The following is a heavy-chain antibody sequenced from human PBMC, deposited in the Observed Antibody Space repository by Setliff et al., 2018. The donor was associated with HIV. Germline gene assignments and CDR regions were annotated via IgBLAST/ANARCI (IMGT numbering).Heavy chain of an antibody. CDR3: AKDHESSYYVSSGYYSY. V-gene: IGHV3-30*02. J-gene: IGHJ4*02. CDR2: IRYDGSNK. CDR1: GFTFSSYG. D-gene: IGHD3-22*01. Sequence: GGFLRLSCAASGFTFSSYGMHWVRQAPGKGLEWVAFIRYDGSNKYYADSVKGRFTISRDNSKNTLYLQMNSLRAEDTAVYYCAKDHESSYYVSSGYYSYWGQGTLVTVSS.